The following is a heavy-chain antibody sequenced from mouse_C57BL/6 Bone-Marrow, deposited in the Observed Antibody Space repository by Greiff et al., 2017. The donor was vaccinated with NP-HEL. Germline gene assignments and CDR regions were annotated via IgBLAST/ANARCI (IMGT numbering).Heavy chain of an antibody. J-gene: IGHJ1*03. V-gene: IGHV1-82*01. CDR1: GYAFSSSW. CDR2: IYPGDGDT. CDR3: ALITTVNFDV. Sequence: VQLQQSGPELVKPGASVKISCKASGYAFSSSWMNWVKQRPGKGLEWIGRIYPGDGDTNYNGKFKGKATLTADKSSSTAYMQLSSLTSEDSAVYFCALITTVNFDVWGTGTTVTVSS. D-gene: IGHD1-1*01.